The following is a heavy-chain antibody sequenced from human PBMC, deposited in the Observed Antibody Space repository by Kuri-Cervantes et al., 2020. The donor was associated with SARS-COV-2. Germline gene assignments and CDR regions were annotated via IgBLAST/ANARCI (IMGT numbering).Heavy chain of an antibody. J-gene: IGHJ4*02. CDR3: ARLKGGG. CDR2: ISSGSSYI. Sequence: GESLKISCTASGFTFGDYAMSWVRQAPGKGLEWVSSISSGSSYIFYADSVKGRFTISRDNAENSLYLQMNSLRAEDTAVYYCARLKGGGWGQGTLVTVSS. V-gene: IGHV3-21*01. CDR1: GFTFGDYA. D-gene: IGHD3-16*01.